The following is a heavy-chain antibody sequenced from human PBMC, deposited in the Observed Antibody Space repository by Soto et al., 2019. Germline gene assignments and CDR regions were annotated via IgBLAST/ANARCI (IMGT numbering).Heavy chain of an antibody. CDR3: ARVPSVGFGERYGMDV. J-gene: IGHJ6*02. V-gene: IGHV4-31*03. D-gene: IGHD3-10*01. Sequence: SETLSLTCTVSGGSISSGGYYWSWIRQHPGKGLEWIGYIYYSGSTYYNPSLKSRVTISVDTSKNQFSLKLSSVTAADTAVYYCARVPSVGFGERYGMDVWGQGTTVTVSS. CDR2: IYYSGST. CDR1: GGSISSGGYY.